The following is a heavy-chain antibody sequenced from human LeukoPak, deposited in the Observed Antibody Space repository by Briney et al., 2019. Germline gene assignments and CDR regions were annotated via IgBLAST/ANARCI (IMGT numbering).Heavy chain of an antibody. Sequence: GGSLRLSCAASGFTFRSYAMTWVRQAPRKGLEWVSSISGGEDNSYYADSVEGRFTISGDKSKATLYLQMDSLSAEDTALYYCAKGHYTSEWYAPDYWGQGTLVTVSS. V-gene: IGHV3-23*01. CDR3: AKGHYTSEWYAPDY. CDR1: GFTFRSYA. D-gene: IGHD3-3*01. J-gene: IGHJ4*02. CDR2: ISGGEDNS.